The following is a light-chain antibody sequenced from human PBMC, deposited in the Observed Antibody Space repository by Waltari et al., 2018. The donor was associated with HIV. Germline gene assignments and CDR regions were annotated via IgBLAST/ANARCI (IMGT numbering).Light chain of an antibody. Sequence: QSALTQPRSVSGSPGQSVTISCTGTSSDVGGYNYVSWYQQHPGKAPKLMIYDVTKRPSGVSDRFSGSKSGNTASLSISGLQAEDEADYYGCSYAGSYTFGFGGGTKLTVL. J-gene: IGLJ3*02. V-gene: IGLV2-11*01. CDR3: CSYAGSYTFG. CDR2: DVT. CDR1: SSDVGGYNY.